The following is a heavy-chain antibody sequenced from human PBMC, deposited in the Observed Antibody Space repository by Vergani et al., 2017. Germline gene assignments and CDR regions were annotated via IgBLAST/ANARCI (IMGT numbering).Heavy chain of an antibody. D-gene: IGHD5-18*01. J-gene: IGHJ4*02. CDR2: ISSSSSYI. CDR3: ARGGRRTAMAFDY. Sequence: EVQLVESGGGLVKPGGSLRLSCAASGFTLSSYSMNWVRQAPGKGLEWVSSISSSSSYIYYADSVKGRFTISRDNAKNSLYLQMNSLRAEDTAVYYCARGGRRTAMAFDYWGQGTLVTVSS. V-gene: IGHV3-21*01. CDR1: GFTLSSYS.